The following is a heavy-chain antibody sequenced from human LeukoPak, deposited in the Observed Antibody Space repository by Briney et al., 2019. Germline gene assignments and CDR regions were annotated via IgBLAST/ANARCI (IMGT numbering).Heavy chain of an antibody. D-gene: IGHD3-22*01. CDR2: TYYRSKWYN. J-gene: IGHJ4*02. CDR1: GDSVSSNSAA. Sequence: SQTLSLTCAISGDSVSSNSAAWNWIGQSPSRGLEWLGRTYYRSKWYNDYAVSVKSRITINPDTSKNQFSLKLTSVTAADTAVYYCASTDYYDSSGYYRYWGQGTLVTVSS. CDR3: ASTDYYDSSGYYRY. V-gene: IGHV6-1*01.